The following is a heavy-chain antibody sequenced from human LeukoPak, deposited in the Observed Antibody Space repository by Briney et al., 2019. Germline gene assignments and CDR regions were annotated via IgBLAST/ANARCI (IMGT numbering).Heavy chain of an antibody. J-gene: IGHJ5*02. Sequence: SETLSLTCTVSGYYISSGYHWGWLRQPPGKGLEWIGSIYHTGTTYYNPSLKSRVTISVDTSKNKFSLKVTSVTAADTAVYYCARDQVYRNWFDPWGQGTLVTVSS. CDR1: GYYISSGYH. CDR2: IYHTGTT. D-gene: IGHD4-11*01. V-gene: IGHV4-38-2*02. CDR3: ARDQVYRNWFDP.